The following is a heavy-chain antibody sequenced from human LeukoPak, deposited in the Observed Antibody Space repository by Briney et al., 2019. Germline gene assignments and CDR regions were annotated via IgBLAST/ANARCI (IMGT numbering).Heavy chain of an antibody. V-gene: IGHV4-31*03. CDR3: ARRVANAYYMDV. CDR2: IYYSGST. CDR1: GGSISSGGYY. J-gene: IGHJ6*03. D-gene: IGHD5-12*01. Sequence: SETLSLTSTVSGGSISSGGYYWSWIRQHPGKGLEWIGYIYYSGSTYYNPSLKSRVTISVDTSKNQFSLKLSSVTAADTAVYYCARRVANAYYMDVSGKGTTVTVSS.